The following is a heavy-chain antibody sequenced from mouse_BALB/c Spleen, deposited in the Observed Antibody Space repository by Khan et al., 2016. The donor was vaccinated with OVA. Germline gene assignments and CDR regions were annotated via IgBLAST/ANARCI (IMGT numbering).Heavy chain of an antibody. J-gene: IGHJ2*01. CDR1: GYTFTDYA. CDR3: ARPAYDGYYDD. CDR2: ISTYSGNT. Sequence: QVQLQQSGPELVRPGVSVKISCKGSGYTFTDYAIYWVKQSHAKSLEWIGLISTYSGNTNYNQKFKGKATMTVDKSSSTAYMELARLTSEDSAIYYCARPAYDGYYDDWGQGTTLTVSS. V-gene: IGHV1S137*01. D-gene: IGHD2-3*01.